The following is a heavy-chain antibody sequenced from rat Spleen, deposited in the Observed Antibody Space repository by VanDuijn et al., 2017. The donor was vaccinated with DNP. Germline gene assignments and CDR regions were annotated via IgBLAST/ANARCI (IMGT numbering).Heavy chain of an antibody. CDR1: GYSITGNY. V-gene: IGHV3-1*01. CDR3: ARPYYNNQGGFAY. J-gene: IGHJ3*01. CDR2: INYSGST. D-gene: IGHD1-10*01. Sequence: EVQLQESGPGLVKPSQSLSLTCSVTGYSITGNYWGWIRKFPGKKMEWIGHINYSGSTTYNPFLESRISITRDTSKNQFFLQLSSVTTEDMATYYCARPYYNNQGGFAYWGQGTRVTVSS.